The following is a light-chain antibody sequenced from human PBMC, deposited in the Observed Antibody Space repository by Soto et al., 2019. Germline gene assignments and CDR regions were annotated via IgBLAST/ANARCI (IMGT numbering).Light chain of an antibody. CDR3: SSYAGSSNV. J-gene: IGLJ1*01. CDR2: EVN. Sequence: QSALTQPPSASGSPGQSVAISFTGTSSDVGGYNDVSWYQQHPGKAPKLMIYEVNTRPSGCPDRFSGSKSGNTASLTVSGLQSEDEADYYCSSYAGSSNVFGTGTKVTVL. V-gene: IGLV2-8*01. CDR1: SSDVGGYND.